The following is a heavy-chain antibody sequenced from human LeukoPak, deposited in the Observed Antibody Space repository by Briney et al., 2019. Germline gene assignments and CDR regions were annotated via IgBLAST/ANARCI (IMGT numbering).Heavy chain of an antibody. CDR1: GFTFSSYS. CDR2: VTSSSSTI. Sequence: PGGSLRLSCVASGFTFSSYSMNWVRQAPGKGPEWISYVTSSSSTIYYADPVKGRFTISRDNAKNSLYLQMNSLRDEDTAVYYCARGTSPFDPWGRGTLVTVSS. J-gene: IGHJ5*02. V-gene: IGHV3-48*02. CDR3: ARGTSPFDP.